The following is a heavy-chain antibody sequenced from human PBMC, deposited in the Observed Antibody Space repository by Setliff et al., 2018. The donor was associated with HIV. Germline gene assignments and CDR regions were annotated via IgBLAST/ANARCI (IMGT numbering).Heavy chain of an antibody. J-gene: IGHJ6*02. V-gene: IGHV4-39*07. CDR1: GDSIRSSVYY. Sequence: SETLSLTCTVSGDSIRSSVYYWGWIRQPPGKGLEWIGSVHNSGSTYYNPSVKSRVVISVDPSKNQFSLKRSSVTPADTAVYYCARDHIVATIRDYYYGMDVWGQGTTVTVSS. D-gene: IGHD5-12*01. CDR3: ARDHIVATIRDYYYGMDV. CDR2: VHNSGST.